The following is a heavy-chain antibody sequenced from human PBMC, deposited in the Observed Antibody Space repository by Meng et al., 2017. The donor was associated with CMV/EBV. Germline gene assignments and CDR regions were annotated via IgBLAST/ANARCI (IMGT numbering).Heavy chain of an antibody. D-gene: IGHD6-13*01. CDR3: ARDLRVDSSSYYYFDY. J-gene: IGHJ4*02. CDR2: IYYNGST. Sequence: SETLSLTCTVSGCSISSYYWSWIRQPPGKGLEWIGYIYYNGSTNYNPSLKSRVTISVDTSKNQFSLKLSSVTAADTAVYYCARDLRVDSSSYYYFDYWGQGTLVTVSS. CDR1: GCSISSYY. V-gene: IGHV4-59*01.